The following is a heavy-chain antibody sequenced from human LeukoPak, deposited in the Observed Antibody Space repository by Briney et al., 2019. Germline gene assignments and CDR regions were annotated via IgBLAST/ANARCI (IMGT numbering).Heavy chain of an antibody. J-gene: IGHJ4*02. V-gene: IGHV4-61*02. CDR1: RASIRSSSYI. CDR2: IYNTGTT. D-gene: IGHD2-8*02. CDR3: AGESSSAWITGGDFDY. Sequence: SQTLSLTCTVSRASIRSSSYIWSWIRQPAGKGLEWIGRIYNTGTTDYNPSLKSRVTVSMDTSKNQFSLKLSSVTAADTAVYYCAGESSSAWITGGDFDYWGQGILVTVSS.